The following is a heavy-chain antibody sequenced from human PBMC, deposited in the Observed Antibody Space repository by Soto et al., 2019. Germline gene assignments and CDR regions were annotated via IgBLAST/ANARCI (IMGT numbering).Heavy chain of an antibody. Sequence: QVQLVQSGAEVKKPGSSVKVSCKASGGTVSSYTINWVRQAPGQGLEWVGRIIPILGIAKNAQKFQGRVTITADKSTSTAYMELSSLRSEDTAVYYCAAEYGANSAWGQGTLVTVSS. D-gene: IGHD4-17*01. CDR3: AAEYGANSA. J-gene: IGHJ4*02. CDR1: GGTVSSYT. V-gene: IGHV1-69*02. CDR2: IIPILGIA.